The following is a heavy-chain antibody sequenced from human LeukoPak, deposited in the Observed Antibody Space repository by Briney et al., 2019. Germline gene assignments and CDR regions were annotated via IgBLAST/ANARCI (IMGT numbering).Heavy chain of an antibody. V-gene: IGHV1-2*02. CDR2: INPNSGGT. CDR3: ARGIAAAGTPTDY. Sequence: ASVKVSCKASGYTFTGYYMHWVRQAPGQGLEWMGWINPNSGGTNYAQKLQGRVTMTTDTSTSTAYMELRSLRSDDTAVYYCARGIAAAGTPTDYWGQGTLVTVSS. D-gene: IGHD6-13*01. CDR1: GYTFTGYY. J-gene: IGHJ4*02.